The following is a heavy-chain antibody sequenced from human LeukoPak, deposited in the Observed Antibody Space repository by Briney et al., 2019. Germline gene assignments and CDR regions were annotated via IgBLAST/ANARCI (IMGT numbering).Heavy chain of an antibody. CDR1: GGSISSYY. CDR2: IYYSGST. Sequence: SETLSLTCTVSGGSISSYYWSWIRQPPGKGLEWIGYIYYSGSTNYNPSLRSRVTISVDTSKNQFSLKLGSVTAADTAVYYCARASGDYGDYVYAFDIWGQGTMVTVSS. J-gene: IGHJ3*02. V-gene: IGHV4-59*01. D-gene: IGHD4-17*01. CDR3: ARASGDYGDYVYAFDI.